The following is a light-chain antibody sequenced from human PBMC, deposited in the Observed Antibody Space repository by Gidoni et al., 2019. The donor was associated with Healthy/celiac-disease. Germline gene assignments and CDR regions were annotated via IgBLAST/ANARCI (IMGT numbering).Light chain of an antibody. J-gene: IGKJ1*01. CDR3: QQYDNLLWT. CDR2: DAS. V-gene: IGKV1-33*01. Sequence: DIQMTQSPSSLSASVGDRVTITCQASQDISNYLNWYQQKPGKAPKLLIYDASNLETGVPSRFSGSGSGIDFTFTISSRQPEDIATYYCQQYDNLLWTFGQGTKVEIK. CDR1: QDISNY.